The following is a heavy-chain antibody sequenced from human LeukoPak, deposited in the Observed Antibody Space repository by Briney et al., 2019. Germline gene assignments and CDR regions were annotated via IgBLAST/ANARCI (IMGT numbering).Heavy chain of an antibody. J-gene: IGHJ5*02. Sequence: SETLSLTCTVSGGSISSYYWSWIRQPAGKGLEWIGRIHTSGSTNYSPSLKSRVTMSVDTSKNQFSLKLSSVTAADTAVYYCARGRPDGSGSYYKFDPWGQGTLVTVSS. CDR3: ARGRPDGSGSYYKFDP. CDR1: GGSISSYY. CDR2: IHTSGST. V-gene: IGHV4-4*07. D-gene: IGHD3-10*01.